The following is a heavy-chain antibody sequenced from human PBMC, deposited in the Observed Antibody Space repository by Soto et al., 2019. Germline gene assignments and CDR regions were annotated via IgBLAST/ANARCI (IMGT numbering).Heavy chain of an antibody. Sequence: EVQLVESGGGLVQPGGSLRLSCAASGFTFSSYAMHWVRQAPGKGLEYVSAISSNGGSTYYANSVKGRFTISRDNSKNTLYLQMGSLSAEDMAVYYCARADGYCSSTSCYAGDRWGQGTLVTVSS. J-gene: IGHJ4*02. D-gene: IGHD2-2*03. CDR3: ARADGYCSSTSCYAGDR. CDR1: GFTFSSYA. CDR2: ISSNGGST. V-gene: IGHV3-64*01.